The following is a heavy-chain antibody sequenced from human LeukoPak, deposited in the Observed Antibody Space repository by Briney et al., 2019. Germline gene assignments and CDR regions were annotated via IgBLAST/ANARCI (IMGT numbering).Heavy chain of an antibody. D-gene: IGHD2-21*02. Sequence: APVKVSCKASGYTFTNYAIHWVRQAPGQRLEWMGWLNAGNGITKHSQKFQDRVTITRDTSASTAYMELSSLRSEDTAVYYCARDLDRDEYGDFTDYWGQGTLVTVSS. CDR1: GYTFTNYA. V-gene: IGHV1-3*01. CDR2: LNAGNGIT. J-gene: IGHJ4*02. CDR3: ARDLDRDEYGDFTDY.